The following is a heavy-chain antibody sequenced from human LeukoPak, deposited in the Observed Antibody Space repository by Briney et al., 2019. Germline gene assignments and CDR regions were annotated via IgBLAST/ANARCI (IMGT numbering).Heavy chain of an antibody. V-gene: IGHV3-23*01. Sequence: GGSLRLSCAASGFTFSSYAMSWVRQAPGEGLEWVSGISAGGDTTYTADSVRGRSTISRDNSNNTLYLQMNTLTAEDTAVYYCAAISYSGTWPVGYWGQGILVTVTA. J-gene: IGHJ4*02. CDR1: GFTFSSYA. CDR2: ISAGGDTT. D-gene: IGHD6-25*01. CDR3: AAISYSGTWPVGY.